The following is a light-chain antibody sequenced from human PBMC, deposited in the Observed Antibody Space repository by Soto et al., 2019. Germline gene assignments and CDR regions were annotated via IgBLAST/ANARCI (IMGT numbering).Light chain of an antibody. Sequence: QSVLTQPASVSGSPGQSITISCTGTSSDVGGYNYVSWYRHHPGKAPQLMIYEVNKRPSGVPDRFSGSKSGNTASLTVSGLQPEDEADYYCSSYGGSNNYVFGTGTKVTVL. V-gene: IGLV2-8*01. CDR1: SSDVGGYNY. CDR3: SSYGGSNNYV. J-gene: IGLJ1*01. CDR2: EVN.